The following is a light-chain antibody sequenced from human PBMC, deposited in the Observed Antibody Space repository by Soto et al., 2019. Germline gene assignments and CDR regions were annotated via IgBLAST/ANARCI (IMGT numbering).Light chain of an antibody. J-gene: IGLJ1*01. V-gene: IGLV2-8*01. CDR3: SSYTSSSTF. CDR1: TSDVGGYNY. Sequence: QSALTQPPSASGSPGQSVTISCTGTTSDVGGYNYVSWYQQHPGKAPKLMIYEVSKRPSGVPDRFSGSKSGNTASLTVSGLQAEDEADYYCSSYTSSSTFFGTGTQLTVL. CDR2: EVS.